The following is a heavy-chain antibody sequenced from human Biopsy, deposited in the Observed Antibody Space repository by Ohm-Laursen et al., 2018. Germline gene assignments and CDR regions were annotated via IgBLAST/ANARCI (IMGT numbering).Heavy chain of an antibody. CDR3: ATSTMVRSSGHAFDI. D-gene: IGHD3-10*01. J-gene: IGHJ3*02. CDR1: GFTFSGYG. V-gene: IGHV3-33*01. CDR2: IWYDGFNR. Sequence: SLRLSCAASGFTFSGYGMHWVRQAPGKGLEWVAFIWYDGFNRYYADSVKGRFTISRDNSKNTLDLQMNSLRAEDTAVYYCATSTMVRSSGHAFDIWGQGTVVTVS.